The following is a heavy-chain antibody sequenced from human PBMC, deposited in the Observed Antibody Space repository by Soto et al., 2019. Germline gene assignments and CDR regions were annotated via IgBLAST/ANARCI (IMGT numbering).Heavy chain of an antibody. CDR2: ISSSSSYT. D-gene: IGHD4-4*01. Sequence: GGSLRLSCAASGFTFSDYYMSWIRQAPGKGLEWVSYISSSSSYTNYADSVKGRFTISRDNAKNSLYLQMNSLRAEDTAVYYCARGKGRRTTDFALDYWGQGTLVTVSS. V-gene: IGHV3-11*06. J-gene: IGHJ4*02. CDR3: ARGKGRRTTDFALDY. CDR1: GFTFSDYY.